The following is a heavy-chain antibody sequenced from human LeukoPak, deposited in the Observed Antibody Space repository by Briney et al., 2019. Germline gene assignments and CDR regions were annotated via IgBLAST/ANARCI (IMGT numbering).Heavy chain of an antibody. Sequence: ASVKVSCKASGYTFTSYGISWVRQAPGQGLEWMGWINPNSGGTNYAQKFQGRVAMTRDTSISTAYMELSRLRSEDTAVYYCARGRRGLWFGEDHYNWFDPWGQGTLVTVSS. CDR3: ARGRRGLWFGEDHYNWFDP. D-gene: IGHD3-10*01. CDR1: GYTFTSYG. CDR2: INPNSGGT. J-gene: IGHJ5*02. V-gene: IGHV1-2*02.